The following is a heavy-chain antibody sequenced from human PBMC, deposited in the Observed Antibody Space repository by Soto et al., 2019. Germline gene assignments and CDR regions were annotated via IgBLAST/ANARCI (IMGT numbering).Heavy chain of an antibody. CDR2: ISYDGSSK. CDR1: RFTFSSYA. CDR3: ARDHVVVATTFRASYYGMDV. D-gene: IGHD2-15*01. Sequence: QVQLVESGGGVVQPGRSLRLSCAASRFTFSSYAMHWVRQAPGKGLEWVAVISYDGSSKYYADSVKGRFTISRDNSKNTXYXXMNSLRAEDTAVYYCARDHVVVATTFRASYYGMDVWGQGTTVTVSS. V-gene: IGHV3-30-3*01. J-gene: IGHJ6*02.